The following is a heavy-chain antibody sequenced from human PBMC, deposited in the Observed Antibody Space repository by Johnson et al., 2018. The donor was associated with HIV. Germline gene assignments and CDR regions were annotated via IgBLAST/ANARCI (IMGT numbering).Heavy chain of an antibody. J-gene: IGHJ3*02. CDR3: TKFVGYCSGGGCYTPGDI. CDR1: GFTFSSYA. Sequence: VQLVESGGGVVQPGRSLRLSCAASGFTFSSYAMHWVRQAPAKGLEWVAVISYDGSDKYYATAYAASVKGRFTISRDDSQNTAYLQMNSLRTEDTAVYYCTKFVGYCSGGGCYTPGDIWGQGTMVTVSS. CDR2: ISYDGSDK. V-gene: IGHV3-30*04. D-gene: IGHD2-15*01.